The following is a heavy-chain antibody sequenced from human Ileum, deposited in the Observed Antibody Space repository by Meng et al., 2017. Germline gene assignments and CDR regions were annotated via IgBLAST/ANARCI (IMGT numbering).Heavy chain of an antibody. CDR2: IYHSGVT. V-gene: IGHV4-31*03. J-gene: IGHJ5*02. CDR1: GGSISGGHYF. Sequence: QVPSREPGPGLVKPSQTPSLTCTVSGGSISGGHYFWSWIRQHPEKGLEWIGYIYHSGVTYYSPSLKSRLTISVDTSKNQFSLKLSSVTAADTAIYYCARGVVTYYDSSTLTWFDPWGQGALVTVSS. D-gene: IGHD3-22*01. CDR3: ARGVVTYYDSSTLTWFDP.